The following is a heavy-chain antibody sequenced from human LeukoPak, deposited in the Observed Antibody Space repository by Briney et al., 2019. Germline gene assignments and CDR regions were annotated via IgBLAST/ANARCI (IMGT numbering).Heavy chain of an antibody. CDR2: IIPIFGTA. D-gene: IGHD3-9*01. CDR3: ARAAYYDILTGYFFDY. Sequence: SVKVSCKASGGTFSSYAISWVRQAPGQGLEWMGGIIPIFGTANYAQKFQGRVTITADESTSTAYMELSRLRSDDTAVYYCARAAYYDILTGYFFDYWGQGTLVTVSS. V-gene: IGHV1-69*13. CDR1: GGTFSSYA. J-gene: IGHJ4*02.